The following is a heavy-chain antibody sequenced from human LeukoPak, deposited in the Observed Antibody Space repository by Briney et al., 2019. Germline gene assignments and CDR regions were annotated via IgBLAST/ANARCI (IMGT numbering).Heavy chain of an antibody. V-gene: IGHV6-1*01. D-gene: IGHD6-19*01. CDR2: TYYRSKWYN. Sequence: SQTLSLTCAVSGDSVSSKNGAWNWIRQSPSRGLEWLGRTYYRSKWYNDYAESVEGRVTISQDTSKNQYSLHLNSVTPDDTAVYYCARDFGTTGWHTFDYWGQGTLVTVSS. J-gene: IGHJ4*02. CDR3: ARDFGTTGWHTFDY. CDR1: GDSVSSKNGA.